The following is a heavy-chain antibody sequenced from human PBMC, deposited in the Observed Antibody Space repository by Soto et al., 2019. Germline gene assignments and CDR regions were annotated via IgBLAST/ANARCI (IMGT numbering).Heavy chain of an antibody. V-gene: IGHV1-3*01. D-gene: IGHD4-17*01. Sequence: QVQLVQSGAEVKKPGASVKVSCKASGYTFTSYAMHWVRQAPGQRLEWMGWINAGNGNTKYSQKFQGRVTITRDTSASTADMELSSLRSEDTAVYYCAREASSPVTTRFDYWGQGTLVTVSS. CDR3: AREASSPVTTRFDY. J-gene: IGHJ4*02. CDR1: GYTFTSYA. CDR2: INAGNGNT.